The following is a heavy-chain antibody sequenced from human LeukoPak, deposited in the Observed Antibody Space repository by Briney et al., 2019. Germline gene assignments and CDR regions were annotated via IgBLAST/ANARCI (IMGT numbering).Heavy chain of an antibody. CDR3: ARPHRYFDFDY. V-gene: IGHV4-30-4*01. D-gene: IGHD3-9*01. CDR2: IHYSGST. Sequence: SETLSLTCTVSVGSVSSGDYFWSWIRQHPGKGLEWMGYIHYSGSTYYNPSLKSRVTISVDTSKNQFSLKLSSVTAADTAVYYCARPHRYFDFDYWGQGTLVTVSS. CDR1: VGSVSSGDYF. J-gene: IGHJ4*02.